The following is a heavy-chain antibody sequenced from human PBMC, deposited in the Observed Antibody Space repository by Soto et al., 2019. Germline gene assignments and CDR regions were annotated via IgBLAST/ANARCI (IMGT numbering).Heavy chain of an antibody. D-gene: IGHD4-4*01. V-gene: IGHV1-69*02. CDR1: GGTFSSYT. J-gene: IGHJ5*02. CDR2: IIPILGIA. CDR3: ARSSRCCDYSKREEFDP. Sequence: ASVKVSCKASGGTFSSYTISWVRQAPGQGFEWMGRIIPILGIANYAQEFQGRVTITADKSTSTAYMELSSLRSEDTAVYYCARSSRCCDYSKREEFDPWGQGALVTVSS.